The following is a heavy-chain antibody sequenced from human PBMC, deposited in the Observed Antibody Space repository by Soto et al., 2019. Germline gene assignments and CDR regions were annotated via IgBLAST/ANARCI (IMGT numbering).Heavy chain of an antibody. J-gene: IGHJ3*02. CDR2: TYYRSKWYN. CDR3: ARGMLASNYYGSGGYAFDI. V-gene: IGHV6-1*01. D-gene: IGHD3-10*01. CDR1: GDSVSSNSAA. Sequence: SETLSLTCAISGDSVSSNSAAWNWIRQSPSRGLEWLGRTYYRSKWYNDYAVSVKSRITINPDTSKHQFSLQLNSVTTGDAGVYYCARGMLASNYYGSGGYAFDIGGKGTRVTVPS.